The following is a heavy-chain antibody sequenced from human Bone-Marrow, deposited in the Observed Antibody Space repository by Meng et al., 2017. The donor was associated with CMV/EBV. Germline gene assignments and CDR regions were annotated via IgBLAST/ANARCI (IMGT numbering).Heavy chain of an antibody. Sequence: GESLKISCAASGFTFSSYAMHWVRQAPGKGLEWVAVISYDGSNKYYADSVKGRFTISRDNSKNTLYLQMNSLRAEDTAVYYCARAAAAGAYYYYGMDVWGQGTTVTVSS. D-gene: IGHD6-13*01. J-gene: IGHJ6*02. CDR2: ISYDGSNK. V-gene: IGHV3-30*04. CDR1: GFTFSSYA. CDR3: ARAAAAGAYYYYGMDV.